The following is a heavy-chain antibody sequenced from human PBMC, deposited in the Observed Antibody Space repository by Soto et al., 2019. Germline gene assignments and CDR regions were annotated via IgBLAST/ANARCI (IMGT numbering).Heavy chain of an antibody. CDR1: GFTFTTYA. CDR3: AERNDGGNWYFDL. D-gene: IGHD1-1*01. J-gene: IGHJ2*01. V-gene: IGHV3-23*01. CDR2: ISGSGGST. Sequence: EVQLLESGGGLVQPGGSLRLSCAASGFTFTTYAMTWVRQAPGKGLEWVSGISGSGGSTYYADSVKGRFTISRDNSKNALYLQMTSLRDEETAVDYCAERNDGGNWYFDLWGRGTLVTVSS.